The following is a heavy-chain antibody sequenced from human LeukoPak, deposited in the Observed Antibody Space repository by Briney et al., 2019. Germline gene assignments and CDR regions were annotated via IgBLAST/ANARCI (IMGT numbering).Heavy chain of an antibody. CDR1: GGSISSTYF. CDR2: IHYSGST. J-gene: IGHJ6*03. CDR3: ARDWAACGGDCYRSYYYYYYMDV. D-gene: IGHD2-21*02. Sequence: SETLSLTCSVSGGSISSTYFWGWIRQPPGKGLEWIASIHYSGSTYSNPSLKSRVTISVDTSKNQFSLKLSSVTAADTAVYYCARDWAACGGDCYRSYYYYYYMDVWGKGTTVTISS. V-gene: IGHV4-39*07.